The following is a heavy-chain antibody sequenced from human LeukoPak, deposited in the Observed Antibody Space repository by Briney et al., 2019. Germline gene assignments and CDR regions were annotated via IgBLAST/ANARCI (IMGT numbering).Heavy chain of an antibody. CDR2: IYNDGNT. D-gene: IGHD2-8*01. CDR1: GFTVSTNY. CDR3: ARVVYYFYAMDV. V-gene: IGHV3-66*01. Sequence: GGSLRLSCAASGFTVSTNYMSWVRQAPRKGLEWVSAIYNDGNTYYADSVRGRFTISRDNFKNTLYLQMHSLRADDTALYYCARVVYYFYAMDVWGQGTTVTVSS. J-gene: IGHJ6*02.